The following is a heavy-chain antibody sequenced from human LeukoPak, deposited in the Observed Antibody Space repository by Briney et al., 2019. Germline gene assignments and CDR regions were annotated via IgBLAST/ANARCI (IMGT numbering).Heavy chain of an antibody. CDR2: IFYTGDT. D-gene: IGHD2-15*01. J-gene: IGHJ4*02. CDR1: GGSITDSY. CDR3: ARHPFATPFDY. Sequence: SETLSLTCSVSGGSITDSYWSWIRQPPVKGLEWIGYIFYTGDTNSNPSLKSRVTVSLDTSKNQFSLRLTSVTAADTAVYYCARHPFATPFDYWGLGILVTVSS. V-gene: IGHV4-59*08.